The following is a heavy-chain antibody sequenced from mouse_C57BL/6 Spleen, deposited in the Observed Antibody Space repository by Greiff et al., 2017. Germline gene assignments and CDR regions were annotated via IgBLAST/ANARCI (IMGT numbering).Heavy chain of an antibody. Sequence: EVQLVESGAGLVKPGGSLKLSCAASGFTFSSYAMSWVRQTPEKRLEWVAYISSGGDHIYYADTVKGRFTISRDNTRNTLYLQMISMKSEDTAVFYWTRDKNSNFPMDYWGQGASVTVSS. CDR1: GFTFSSYA. CDR3: TRDKNSNFPMDY. D-gene: IGHD2-5*01. CDR2: ISSGGDHI. V-gene: IGHV5-9-1*02. J-gene: IGHJ4*01.